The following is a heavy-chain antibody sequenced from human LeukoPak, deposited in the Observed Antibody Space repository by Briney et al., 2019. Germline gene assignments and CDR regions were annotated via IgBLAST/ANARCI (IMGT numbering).Heavy chain of an antibody. CDR2: IYYSGST. CDR3: TRAAYSGSYHSDY. CDR1: GGSVNSGSYY. J-gene: IGHJ4*02. Sequence: PSETLSLTCTVSGGSVNSGSYYWNWIRQPPGKGLEWIGYIYYSGSTNYNPSLKSRVTISVDTSKNQFSLKLSSVTAADTAVYYCTRAAYSGSYHSDYWGQGTLVTVSS. V-gene: IGHV4-61*01. D-gene: IGHD1-26*01.